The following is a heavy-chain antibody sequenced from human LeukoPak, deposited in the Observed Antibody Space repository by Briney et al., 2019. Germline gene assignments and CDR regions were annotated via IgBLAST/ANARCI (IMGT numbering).Heavy chain of an antibody. D-gene: IGHD2-15*01. J-gene: IGHJ4*02. Sequence: GGSLRLSCAASGFTFSSYGMSWVRQAPGKGLEWVSAISGSGGSTYYADSVKGRFTISRDNSKNSLYLQMDSLRAEDTAVYYCAQRVANRKSFDYWGQGTLVTVSS. V-gene: IGHV3-23*01. CDR1: GFTFSSYG. CDR3: AQRVANRKSFDY. CDR2: ISGSGGST.